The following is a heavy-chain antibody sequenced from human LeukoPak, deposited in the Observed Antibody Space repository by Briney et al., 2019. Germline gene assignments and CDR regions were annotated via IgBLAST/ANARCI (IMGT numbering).Heavy chain of an antibody. Sequence: PGGSLRLSWAASGXTFSNFWLAWVRQAPGKGLELVAHIKEDGSDKKYVDSVKGRFTISRDNPKNSLYLQMNSLRAEDTAVYYCARDIGYHTFDYWGQGGLVTVSS. J-gene: IGHJ4*02. CDR3: ARDIGYHTFDY. CDR1: GXTFSNFW. D-gene: IGHD5-12*01. V-gene: IGHV3-7*05. CDR2: IKEDGSDK.